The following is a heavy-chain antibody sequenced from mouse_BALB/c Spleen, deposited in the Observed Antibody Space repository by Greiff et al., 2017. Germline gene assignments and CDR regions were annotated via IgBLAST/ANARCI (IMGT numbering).Heavy chain of an antibody. D-gene: IGHD1-2*01. CDR3: ARNYYGHYFDY. J-gene: IGHJ2*01. V-gene: IGHV5-17*02. CDR1: GFTFSSFG. Sequence: EVKLVESGGGLVQPGGSRKLSCAASGFTFSSFGMHWVRQAPEKGLEWVAYISSGSSTIYYADTVKGRFTISRDNPKNTLFLQMTSLRSEDTAMYYCARNYYGHYFDYWGQGTTLTVSS. CDR2: ISSGSSTI.